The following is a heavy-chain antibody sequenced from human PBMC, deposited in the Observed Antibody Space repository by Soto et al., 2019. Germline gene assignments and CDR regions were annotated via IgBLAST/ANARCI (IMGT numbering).Heavy chain of an antibody. CDR3: ARDNKQLVVPPYYYYYYGMDV. Sequence: SVKVSCKASGYTFTSYGIGWVRQAPGQGLEWMGGIIPIFGTANYAQKFQGRVTITADESTSTAYMELSSLRSEDTAVYYCARDNKQLVVPPYYYYYYGMDVWGQGTTVTVSS. D-gene: IGHD6-13*01. CDR1: GYTFTSYG. J-gene: IGHJ6*02. V-gene: IGHV1-69*13. CDR2: IIPIFGTA.